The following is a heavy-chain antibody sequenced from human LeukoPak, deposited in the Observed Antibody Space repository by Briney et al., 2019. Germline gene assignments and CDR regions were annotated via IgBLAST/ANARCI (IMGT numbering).Heavy chain of an antibody. CDR3: ARPRDRYWDAFDV. V-gene: IGHV4-59*01. CDR1: GGSISSYY. D-gene: IGHD1-20*01. J-gene: IGHJ3*01. Sequence: PSETLSLTCTVSGGSISSYYWSWIRQPPGKGLEWIGYSYYSGSTNYNPSLKRRVTISVDTSKKQFSLTLSSLTAADTAVYYCARPRDRYWDAFDVWGPGTMVTVSS. CDR2: SYYSGST.